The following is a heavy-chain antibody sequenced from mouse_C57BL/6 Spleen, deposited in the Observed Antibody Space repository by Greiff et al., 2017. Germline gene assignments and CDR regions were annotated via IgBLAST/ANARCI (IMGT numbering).Heavy chain of an antibody. CDR1: GYTFTSYD. CDR2: IYPRDGST. CDR3: ARGDYSNLYYAMDY. Sequence: QVQLKESGPELVKPGASVKLSCKASGYTFTSYDINWVKQRPGQGLEWIGWIYPRDGSTKYDEKFKGKATLTVDTSSSTAYMEIHSLTSEDSAVYFCARGDYSNLYYAMDYWGQGTSVTVSS. J-gene: IGHJ4*01. V-gene: IGHV1-85*01. D-gene: IGHD2-5*01.